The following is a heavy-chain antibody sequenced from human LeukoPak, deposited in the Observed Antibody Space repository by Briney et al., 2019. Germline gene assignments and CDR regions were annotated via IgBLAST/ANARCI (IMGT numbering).Heavy chain of an antibody. D-gene: IGHD1-1*01. Sequence: GGSLRLSCAASGFTFSSYAMHWVRQAPGKGLEWVAVISYDGSNKYYADSVKGRFTISRDNSKNTLYLQMNSLRAEDTAVYYCARDRTTVSTGTTPWFDPWGQGTLVTVSS. J-gene: IGHJ5*02. CDR2: ISYDGSNK. CDR1: GFTFSSYA. V-gene: IGHV3-30-3*01. CDR3: ARDRTTVSTGTTPWFDP.